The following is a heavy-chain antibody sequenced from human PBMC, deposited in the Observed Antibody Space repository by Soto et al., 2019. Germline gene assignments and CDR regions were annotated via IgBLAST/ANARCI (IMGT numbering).Heavy chain of an antibody. V-gene: IGHV4-30-4*01. CDR1: GGSISSGDYY. Sequence: SETLSLTCTVSGGSISSGDYYWSWIRQPPGKGLEWIGYIYYSGSTYYNPSLKSRVTISVDTSKNQFSLKLSSVTAADTAVYYCASPLVRGVIHDYYYYGMDVWGQGTTVTVSS. D-gene: IGHD3-10*01. J-gene: IGHJ6*02. CDR2: IYYSGST. CDR3: ASPLVRGVIHDYYYYGMDV.